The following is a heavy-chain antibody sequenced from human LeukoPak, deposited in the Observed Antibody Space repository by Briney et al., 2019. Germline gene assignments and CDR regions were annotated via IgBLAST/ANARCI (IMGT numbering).Heavy chain of an antibody. CDR1: GFIFINYA. D-gene: IGHD3/OR15-3a*01. Sequence: PGGSLRLSCAASGFIFINYAMSWVRQAPGKGLEWLAYISGSSITIYHAESVKGRFTISRDNAKNSLYLQMDSLRAEDTAVYYCARDDRFGPVLDVWGQGTTVTVSS. CDR2: ISGSSITI. CDR3: ARDDRFGPVLDV. V-gene: IGHV3-48*01. J-gene: IGHJ6*02.